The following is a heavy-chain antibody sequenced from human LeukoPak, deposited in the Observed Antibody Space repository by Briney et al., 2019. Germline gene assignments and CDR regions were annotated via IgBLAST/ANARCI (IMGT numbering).Heavy chain of an antibody. Sequence: ASVKVSCKASGGTFSSYAISWVRQAPGQGLEWMGWISAYNGNTNYAQKLQGRVTMTTDTSTSTAYMELRSLRSDDTAVYYCARGDGGSYRYYFDYWGQGTLVTVSS. J-gene: IGHJ4*02. D-gene: IGHD1-26*01. CDR1: GGTFSSYA. CDR2: ISAYNGNT. CDR3: ARGDGGSYRYYFDY. V-gene: IGHV1-18*01.